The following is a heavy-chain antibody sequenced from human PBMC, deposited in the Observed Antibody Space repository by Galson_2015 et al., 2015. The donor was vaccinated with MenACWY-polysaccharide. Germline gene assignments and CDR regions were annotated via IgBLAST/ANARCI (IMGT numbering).Heavy chain of an antibody. J-gene: IGHJ6*02. CDR3: ARVYYDFWSGYYSPPGGMDV. Sequence: AGNGNTKYSQKFQGRVTMTTDTSTSTAYMELRSLRSDDTAVYYCARVYYDFWSGYYSPPGGMDVWGQGTTVTVSS. CDR2: AGNGNT. V-gene: IGHV1-18*01. D-gene: IGHD3-3*01.